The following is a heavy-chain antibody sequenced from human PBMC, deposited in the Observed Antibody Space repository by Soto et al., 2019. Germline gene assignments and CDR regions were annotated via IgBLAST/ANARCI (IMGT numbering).Heavy chain of an antibody. CDR3: ASEAHYYDTP. V-gene: IGHV1-69*13. CDR2: IIPIFGTA. CDR1: GGTFSSYA. J-gene: IGHJ5*02. D-gene: IGHD3-22*01. Sequence: GASVKVSCKASGGTFSSYAISWVRQAPGQGLEWMGGIIPIFGTANYAQKFQGRVTITADESTSTAYMELSSLRSEDTAVYYCASEAHYYDTPWGQGTLVTVSS.